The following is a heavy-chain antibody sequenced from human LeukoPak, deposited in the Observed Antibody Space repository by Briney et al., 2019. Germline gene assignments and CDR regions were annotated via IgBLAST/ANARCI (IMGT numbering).Heavy chain of an antibody. D-gene: IGHD3-22*01. CDR1: GYTFTSYG. CDR3: ARDRRAAFPYYYDSSGYLLNDY. Sequence: EASVKVSCMASGYTFTSYGISWVRQAPGQGLEWMGWISAYNGNTNYAQKLQGRVTMTTDTSTSTAYMELRSLRSDDTAVYYCARDRRAAFPYYYDSSGYLLNDYWGQGTLVTVSS. V-gene: IGHV1-18*01. CDR2: ISAYNGNT. J-gene: IGHJ4*02.